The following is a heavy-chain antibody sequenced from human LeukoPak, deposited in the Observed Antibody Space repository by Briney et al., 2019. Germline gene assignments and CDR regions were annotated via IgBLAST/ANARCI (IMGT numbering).Heavy chain of an antibody. Sequence: SETLSLTCTVSGDSISSYYWSWSRQPPGKELEWIGHIYYSGSTNYNPSLKSRDTISIDTSRNQFSLKLNSVTAADTAVYYCARGVYLVPSLWGQGTLVTVSS. CDR1: GDSISSYY. CDR2: IYYSGST. D-gene: IGHD6-13*01. CDR3: ARGVYLVPSL. J-gene: IGHJ4*02. V-gene: IGHV4-59*01.